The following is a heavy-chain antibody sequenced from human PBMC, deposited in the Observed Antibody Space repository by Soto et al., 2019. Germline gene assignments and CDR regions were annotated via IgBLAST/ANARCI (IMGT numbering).Heavy chain of an antibody. J-gene: IGHJ3*02. CDR3: ARGYCSGGSCYSDDAFAI. CDR1: GYTFTGYY. V-gene: IGHV1-2*04. D-gene: IGHD2-15*01. CDR2: INPNSGST. Sequence: QVQVVQSGAEVKKPGASVKVSCKASGYTFTGYYMHWVRQAPGQGLEWMGWINPNSGSTNYAQKCQGWVTMTRDTSISTAYMELSRLRSDDTAVYYCARGYCSGGSCYSDDAFAIWGQGTMVTVSS.